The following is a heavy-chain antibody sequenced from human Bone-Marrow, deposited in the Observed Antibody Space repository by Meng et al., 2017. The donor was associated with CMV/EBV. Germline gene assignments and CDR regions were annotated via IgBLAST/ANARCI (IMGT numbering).Heavy chain of an antibody. J-gene: IGHJ3*01. V-gene: IGHV3-53*01. CDR1: GFTVSGNH. D-gene: IGHD2-2*02. CDR3: AKDREYCGTTSCYTVAFDF. Sequence: GESLKISCAASGFTVSGNHMSWVRQAPGKGLEWVSVFYTGGSIYYADSVRGRFTISRDNSKNTLYLQMNSLRAEDTAVYYCAKDREYCGTTSCYTVAFDFWGQGPMVTV. CDR2: FYTGGSI.